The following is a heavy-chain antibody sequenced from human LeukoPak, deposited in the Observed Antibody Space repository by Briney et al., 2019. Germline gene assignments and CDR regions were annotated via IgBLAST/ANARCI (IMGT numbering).Heavy chain of an antibody. CDR3: ARQPSFDAIDI. V-gene: IGHV1-2*02. CDR1: GYTFTSYY. Sequence: GESLKISCKGSGYTFTSYYLHWVRQAPGQGPEWMGWINPNSGGPNYAQEFQGRVTMTRDTSISTAYMELSRLRSDDTAVYYCARQPSFDAIDIWGQGTMVTVSS. D-gene: IGHD2-2*01. J-gene: IGHJ3*02. CDR2: INPNSGGP.